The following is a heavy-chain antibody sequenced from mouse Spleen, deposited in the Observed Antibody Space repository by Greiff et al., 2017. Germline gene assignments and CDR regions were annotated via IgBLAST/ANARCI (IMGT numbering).Heavy chain of an antibody. D-gene: IGHD2-14*01. CDR2: IDPNSGGT. CDR1: GYTFTSYW. J-gene: IGHJ3*01. V-gene: IGHV1-72*01. Sequence: QVQLQQPGAELVKPGASVKLSCKASGYTFTSYWMHWVKQRPGRGLEWIGSIDPNSGGTKYNEKFKSKATLTVDKPSSTAYMQLSSLTSEDSAVYYCARTYYRYDEFAYWGQGTLVTVSA. CDR3: ARTYYRYDEFAY.